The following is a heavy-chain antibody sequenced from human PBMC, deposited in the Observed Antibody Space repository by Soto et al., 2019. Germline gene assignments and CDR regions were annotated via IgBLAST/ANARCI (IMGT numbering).Heavy chain of an antibody. J-gene: IGHJ3*02. CDR2: ISWNSGSI. D-gene: IGHD2-15*01. Sequence: EVQLVESGGGLVQPGRSLRLSCAASGFTFDDYAMHWVRQAPGKGLEWVSGISWNSGSIGYADSVKGRFTISRDNAKNSLYLQMNSLRAEDTALYYCAKVMYCGGRCQGAFDIWGQGTMVTVSS. CDR1: GFTFDDYA. V-gene: IGHV3-9*01. CDR3: AKVMYCGGRCQGAFDI.